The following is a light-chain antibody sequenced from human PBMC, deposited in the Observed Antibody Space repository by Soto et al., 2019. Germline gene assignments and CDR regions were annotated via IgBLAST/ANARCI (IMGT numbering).Light chain of an antibody. CDR3: QESYSFLWGT. V-gene: IGKV1-39*01. CDR1: QIISTS. Sequence: DIQMTQSPSYLSASVGDRVTITCRTSQIISTSLNWYQQKAGKAPKLLIYGASTLQSGVPLRFSGSGSGTDFTLTISSLQREDFATYYCQESYSFLWGTCGQGTKVDIK. J-gene: IGKJ1*01. CDR2: GAS.